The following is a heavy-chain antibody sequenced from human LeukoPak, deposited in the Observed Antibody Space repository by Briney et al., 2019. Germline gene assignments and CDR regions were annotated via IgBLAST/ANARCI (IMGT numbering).Heavy chain of an antibody. V-gene: IGHV1-2*02. CDR2: INPDSGGT. Sequence: ASVKVSSKASGYTFTGHYIHWVRQAPGQGLEWMGWINPDSGGTKSAQKFQGRVTMTRDTSINTAYMELSRLASDDTAVYYCARAPGSGYAFDSWGQGTQVTVSS. D-gene: IGHD5-12*01. CDR3: ARAPGSGYAFDS. J-gene: IGHJ4*02. CDR1: GYTFTGHY.